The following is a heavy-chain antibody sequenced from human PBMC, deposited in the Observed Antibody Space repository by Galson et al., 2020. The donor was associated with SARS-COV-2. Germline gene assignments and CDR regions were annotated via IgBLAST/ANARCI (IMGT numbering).Heavy chain of an antibody. CDR2: ISWHSDKI. CDR3: AKDIAATDYYYGLDV. D-gene: IGHD2-15*01. Sequence: SLKISCAASGFSFDDYAMHWVRQAPGKGLEWVSGISWHSDKIGYADSVKGRFTISRDNAKNSLFLQMNSLRAEDTALYYCAKDIAATDYYYGLDVWGQGTTVTVSS. V-gene: IGHV3-9*01. J-gene: IGHJ6*02. CDR1: GFSFDDYA.